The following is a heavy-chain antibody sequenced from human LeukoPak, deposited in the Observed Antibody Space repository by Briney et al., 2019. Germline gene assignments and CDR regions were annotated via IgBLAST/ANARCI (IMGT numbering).Heavy chain of an antibody. CDR3: QSRFLEWLLDY. V-gene: IGHV4-39*01. D-gene: IGHD3-3*01. CDR2: VYDTGST. Sequence: SETLSLTCTVSGDSIRSNNYYWGWIRQPPGKGLEWIGSVYDTGSTFYNPSLKSRVIISVDTSKNQFSLKLSSVTAADTAVYYCQSRFLEWLLDYWGQGTLVTVSS. J-gene: IGHJ4*02. CDR1: GDSIRSNNYY.